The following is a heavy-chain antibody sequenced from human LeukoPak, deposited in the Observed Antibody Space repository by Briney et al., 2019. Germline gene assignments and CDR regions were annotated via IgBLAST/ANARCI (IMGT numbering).Heavy chain of an antibody. CDR1: GFTLSSYA. CDR2: IKSKTDGGTT. CDR3: ATGEASH. J-gene: IGHJ4*02. Sequence: GGSLRLSCAASGFTLSSYAMSWVRQAPGKGLEWVGRIKSKTDGGTTDYAAPVKGRFTISRDDSKNTLSLQMNSLRTEDTAVYYCATGEASHWGQGTLVTVSS. V-gene: IGHV3-15*01.